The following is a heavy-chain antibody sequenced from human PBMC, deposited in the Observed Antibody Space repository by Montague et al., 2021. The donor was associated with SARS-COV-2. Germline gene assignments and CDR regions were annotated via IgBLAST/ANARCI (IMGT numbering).Heavy chain of an antibody. D-gene: IGHD1-1*01. Sequence: SETLSLTCTVSGDSISSSSYNWGWIRQPPGKGLEWIGSVHYNGRTYYXPSFKSRVTIYVDTSKNQISLRLSSVTAADTAVYYSTRHVHMTWPETSQGFDYWGQGTLVTVSS. J-gene: IGHJ4*02. CDR1: GDSISSSSYN. CDR3: TRHVHMTWPETSQGFDY. V-gene: IGHV4-39*01. CDR2: VHYNGRT.